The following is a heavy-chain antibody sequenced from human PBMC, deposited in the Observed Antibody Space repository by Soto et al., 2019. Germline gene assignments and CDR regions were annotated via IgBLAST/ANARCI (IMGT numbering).Heavy chain of an antibody. Sequence: GGSLRLSCAASGFTFSSYAMSWVRQAPGKGLEWVSAISGSGGSTYYADSVKGRFTISRDNSKNTLYLQMNSLRAEDTAVYYCAKELQPHYYDSSGYYWDLHGMDVWGQGTTVTVSS. CDR3: AKELQPHYYDSSGYYWDLHGMDV. V-gene: IGHV3-23*01. D-gene: IGHD3-22*01. J-gene: IGHJ6*02. CDR2: ISGSGGST. CDR1: GFTFSSYA.